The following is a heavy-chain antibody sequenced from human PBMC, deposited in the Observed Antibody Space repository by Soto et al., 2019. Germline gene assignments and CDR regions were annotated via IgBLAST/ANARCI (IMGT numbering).Heavy chain of an antibody. V-gene: IGHV3-23*01. CDR3: AKDRLGYCSGGSCPGDRYFAY. D-gene: IGHD2-15*01. Sequence: GGSLRLSCAASGFTFSSYAMSWVRQAPGKGLEWVSAISGSGGSTYYADSVKGRFTISRDNSKNTLYLQMNSLRAEDPAVYYCAKDRLGYCSGGSCPGDRYFAYWGQGTLVTVSS. CDR2: ISGSGGST. J-gene: IGHJ4*02. CDR1: GFTFSSYA.